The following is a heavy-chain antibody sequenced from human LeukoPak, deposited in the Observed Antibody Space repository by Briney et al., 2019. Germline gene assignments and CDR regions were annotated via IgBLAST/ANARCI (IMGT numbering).Heavy chain of an antibody. D-gene: IGHD5-18*01. Sequence: SETLSLACAVYGGSFSGYYWSWIRQPPGKGLEWIGEINHSGSTNYNPSLKSRVTISVDTSKNQFSLKLSSVTAADTAVYYCARGGWIRAFDIWGQGTMVTVSS. V-gene: IGHV4-34*01. CDR3: ARGGWIRAFDI. CDR1: GGSFSGYY. J-gene: IGHJ3*02. CDR2: INHSGST.